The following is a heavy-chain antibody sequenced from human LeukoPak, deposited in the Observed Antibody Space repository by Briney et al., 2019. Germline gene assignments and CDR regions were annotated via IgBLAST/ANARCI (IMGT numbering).Heavy chain of an antibody. D-gene: IGHD2-2*01. V-gene: IGHV4-39*01. CDR3: ARHCSSTSCYQYYYYYMDV. J-gene: IGHJ6*03. CDR2: IYYSGST. CDR1: GDSISSSSYY. Sequence: PSETLSLTCTVSGDSISSSSYYWGWIRQPPGKGLEWIGSIYYSGSTYYNPSLKSRVTISVDTSKNQFSLKLSSVTAADTAVYYCARHCSSTSCYQYYYYYMDVWGKGTTVTVSS.